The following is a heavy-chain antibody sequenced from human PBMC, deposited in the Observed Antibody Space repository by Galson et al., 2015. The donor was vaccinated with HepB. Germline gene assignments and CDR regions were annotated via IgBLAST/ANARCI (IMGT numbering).Heavy chain of an antibody. D-gene: IGHD4-17*01. J-gene: IGHJ4*02. CDR3: ARSDGRLRGDYLDY. CDR2: ISYDGSNK. Sequence: SLRLSCAASGFTFSSYAMHWVRQAPGKGLEWVAVISYDGSNKYYADSVKGRFTISRDNSKNTLYLQMNSLRAEDTAVYYCARSDGRLRGDYLDYWGQGTLVTVSS. V-gene: IGHV3-30-3*01. CDR1: GFTFSSYA.